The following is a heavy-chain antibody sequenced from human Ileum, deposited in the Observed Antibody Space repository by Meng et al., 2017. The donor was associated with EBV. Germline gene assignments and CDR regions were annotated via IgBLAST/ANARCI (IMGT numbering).Heavy chain of an antibody. CDR2: IYYSGSP. CDR1: DGSISSSNW. Sequence: VQLQGSGPGLVKPSGTLCLICVFFDGSISSSNWWSWVRQPPGKGLEWIGQIYYSGSPSYNPSLKSRVTMSVDKSKNQVSLNLNSVTAADTALYYCARHSGYNQGYWGQGTLVTVSS. J-gene: IGHJ4*02. CDR3: ARHSGYNQGY. D-gene: IGHD5-24*01. V-gene: IGHV4-4*02.